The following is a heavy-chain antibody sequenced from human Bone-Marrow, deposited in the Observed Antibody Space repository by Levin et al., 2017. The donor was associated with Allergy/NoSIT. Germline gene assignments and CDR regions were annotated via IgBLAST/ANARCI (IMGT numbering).Heavy chain of an antibody. V-gene: IGHV4-30-4*01. CDR2: IYYSGST. D-gene: IGHD3-3*01. Sequence: SQTLSLTCTVSGGSFSSGHYYWNWIRQPPGKGLEWIGNIYYSGSTYYNPSLKSRVAVSLDTPKNQLSLKLTSVTAADTAVYYCARDTAFYDFWSGYPNWNFDLWGRGTLVTVSS. CDR3: ARDTAFYDFWSGYPNWNFDL. CDR1: GGSFSSGHYY. J-gene: IGHJ2*01.